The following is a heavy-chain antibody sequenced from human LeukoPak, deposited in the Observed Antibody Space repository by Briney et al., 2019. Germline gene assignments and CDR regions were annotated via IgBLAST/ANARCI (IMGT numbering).Heavy chain of an antibody. CDR3: AKDSLDGRYFGWLGAFHI. V-gene: IGHV3-23*01. Sequence: GGSLRLSCAGSGFTFSSYAMSWVRQAPGKGLEWVSAISGSGGSTYYADSVKGRFTISRDNSKNTLYLQMNSLRAEDTAVYYCAKDSLDGRYFGWLGAFHIWGQGTMVTVSS. D-gene: IGHD3-9*01. CDR1: GFTFSSYA. CDR2: ISGSGGST. J-gene: IGHJ3*02.